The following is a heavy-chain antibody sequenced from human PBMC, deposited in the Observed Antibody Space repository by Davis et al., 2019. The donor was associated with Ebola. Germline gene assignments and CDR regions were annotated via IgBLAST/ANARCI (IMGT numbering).Heavy chain of an antibody. J-gene: IGHJ4*02. CDR3: ARDRGGDYSFDY. CDR2: INPSGGST. Sequence: AASVKVSCKASGYTFTSYYMHWVRQAPGQGLEWMGIINPSGGSTSYAQKFQGRVTITRDTSASTAYMELSSLRSGDTAVYYCARDRGGDYSFDYWGQGTLVTVSS. V-gene: IGHV1-46*01. CDR1: GYTFTSYY. D-gene: IGHD3-10*01.